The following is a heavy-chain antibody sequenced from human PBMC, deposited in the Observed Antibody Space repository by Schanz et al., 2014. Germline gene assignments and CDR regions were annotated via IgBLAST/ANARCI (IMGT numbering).Heavy chain of an antibody. CDR2: VFPNGIT. D-gene: IGHD1-1*01. J-gene: IGHJ2*01. CDR3: ARDTTWRLDL. CDR1: GGSIRSGTYY. V-gene: IGHV4-61*02. Sequence: QVQLQESGPGLVKPSQTLSLTCTASGGSIRSGTYYWSWIRHPAGKALEWVGRVFPNGITNYNPSLKRRVPISLDTSKTQFSLTLTSLTAADTAVYYCARDTTWRLDLWGRGTLVTVSS.